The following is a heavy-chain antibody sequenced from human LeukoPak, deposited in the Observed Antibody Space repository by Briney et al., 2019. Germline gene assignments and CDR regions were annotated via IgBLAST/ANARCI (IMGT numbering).Heavy chain of an antibody. J-gene: IGHJ4*02. CDR2: INPSDGAT. CDR3: ARDLPIRGAYDY. CDR1: GYTFTNYY. V-gene: IGHV1-46*01. Sequence: GASVTVSCKASGYTFTNYYIHWVRQAPGQGLEWMGIINPSDGATSYAQKFQGRVTMTRDTSTSTVYMELSNLISDDTAVYYCARDLPIRGAYDYWGQGTLVTVSS. D-gene: IGHD3-10*01.